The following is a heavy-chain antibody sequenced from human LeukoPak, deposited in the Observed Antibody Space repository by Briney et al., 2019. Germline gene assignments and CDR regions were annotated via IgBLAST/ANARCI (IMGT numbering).Heavy chain of an antibody. CDR1: GGSFSGYY. D-gene: IGHD6-13*01. J-gene: IGHJ4*02. CDR2: INHSGST. Sequence: SETLSLTGAVYGGSFSGYYWSWIRQPPGKGLEWIGEINHSGSTNYNPSLKSRVTISVDTSKNQFSLKLSSVTAADTAVYYCARGRGAAAGMRGLDYWGQGTLVTVSS. CDR3: ARGRGAAAGMRGLDY. V-gene: IGHV4-34*01.